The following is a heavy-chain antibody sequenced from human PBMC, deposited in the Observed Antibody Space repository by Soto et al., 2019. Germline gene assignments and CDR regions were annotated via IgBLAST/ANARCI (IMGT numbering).Heavy chain of an antibody. V-gene: IGHV3-74*01. CDR1: GFTFSSYW. CDR3: ARNLAYYDFWSGYSYYYYGMDF. CDR2: INGDGSST. Sequence: GGSLRLSCAASGFTFSSYWMYWVRQAPGKGLEWVSRINGDGSSTSYADSVKGRFTISRDNATNTLYLQMNSLRAEDTAVYYCARNLAYYDFWSGYSYYYYGMDFWGQGTTVTVSS. D-gene: IGHD3-3*01. J-gene: IGHJ6*02.